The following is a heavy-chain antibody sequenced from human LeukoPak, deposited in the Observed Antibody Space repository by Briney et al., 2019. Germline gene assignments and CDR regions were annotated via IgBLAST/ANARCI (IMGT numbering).Heavy chain of an antibody. V-gene: IGHV1-18*01. Sequence: GASVKVSCKASGYTFSRYGISWVRQAPGQGLEWMGWISACNGNKNNAQKLQGRVSMTTDTSTSTAYMELRSLRYDDTAVYYCARDQGGSGYPGPFDYWGQGTLVTVSS. CDR1: GYTFSRYG. CDR3: ARDQGGSGYPGPFDY. CDR2: ISACNGNK. J-gene: IGHJ4*02. D-gene: IGHD3-22*01.